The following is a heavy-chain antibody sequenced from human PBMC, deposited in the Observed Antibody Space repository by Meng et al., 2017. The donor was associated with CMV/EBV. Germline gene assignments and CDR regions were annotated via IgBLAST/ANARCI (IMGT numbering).Heavy chain of an antibody. CDR1: GFTFSSYA. D-gene: IGHD3-10*01. CDR2: ISGSGGST. J-gene: IGHJ4*02. CDR3: AKSGGLQYYFDY. Sequence: GESLKISCAASGFTFSSYAMSWVRQAPGKGLEWVSAISGSGGSTYYADSVKGRFTISRDNSKNTLYLQMNSLRAEDTAVYYCAKSGGLQYYFDYWGQGTLVTVSS. V-gene: IGHV3-23*01.